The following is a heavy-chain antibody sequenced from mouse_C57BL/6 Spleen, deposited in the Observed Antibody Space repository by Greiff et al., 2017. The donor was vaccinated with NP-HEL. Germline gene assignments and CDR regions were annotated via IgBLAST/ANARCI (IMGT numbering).Heavy chain of an antibody. CDR1: GFSFNTYA. CDR3: VRLYYEDWYFDV. V-gene: IGHV10-1*01. Sequence: EVQLVESGGGLVQPKGSLKLSCAASGFSFNTYAMNWVRQAPGKGLEWVARIRSKSNNYATYYADSVKDRFTISRDDSESMLYLQMNNLKTEDTAMYYCVRLYYEDWYFDVWGTGTTVTVSS. J-gene: IGHJ1*03. D-gene: IGHD2-4*01. CDR2: IRSKSNNYAT.